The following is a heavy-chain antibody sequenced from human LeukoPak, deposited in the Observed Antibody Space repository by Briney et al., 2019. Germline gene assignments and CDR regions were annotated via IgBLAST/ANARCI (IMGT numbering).Heavy chain of an antibody. D-gene: IGHD1-14*01. CDR1: GGSFSGYY. J-gene: IGHJ4*02. CDR3: ARRQSVWGFFDY. CDR2: IHHSGST. Sequence: PSETLSLTCAVYGGSFSGYYWSWIRQTPGKGLEWIGEIHHSGSTNYNPSLKSRVTISGDTFKNQFSLNLTSVTAADTAVYYCARRQSVWGFFDYWGQGTLVTVSS. V-gene: IGHV4-34*01.